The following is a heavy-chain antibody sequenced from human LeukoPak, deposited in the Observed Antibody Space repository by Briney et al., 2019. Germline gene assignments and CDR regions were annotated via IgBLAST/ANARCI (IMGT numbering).Heavy chain of an antibody. CDR1: GFTFSGSA. CDR3: TRHYSALTGTNWLDP. CDR2: IRSKTNIYAT. V-gene: IGHV3-73*01. Sequence: PGGSLRLSCAASGFTFSGSAIHWVRQASGKGLEWVGRIRSKTNIYATAYAASVKGRFTISRDDSKSTAYLQMNSLRTEDTAVYYCTRHYSALTGTNWLDPWGQGTLITVSS. J-gene: IGHJ5*02. D-gene: IGHD1-20*01.